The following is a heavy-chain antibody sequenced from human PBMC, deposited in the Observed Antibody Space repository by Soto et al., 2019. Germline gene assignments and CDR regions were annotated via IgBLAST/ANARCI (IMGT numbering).Heavy chain of an antibody. Sequence: EVQLVESGGGLVKPGGSLRLSCAASGFTFSSYSMNWVRQAPGKGLEWVSSISSSSSYIYYADSVKGRFTISRDNAKNSLYLQMNSLRAEDTAVYYCARDRRYYYGAGTELGNVYYYYYGMDVWGQGTTVTVSS. CDR2: ISSSSSYI. D-gene: IGHD3-10*01. CDR3: ARDRRYYYGAGTELGNVYYYYYGMDV. CDR1: GFTFSSYS. J-gene: IGHJ6*02. V-gene: IGHV3-21*01.